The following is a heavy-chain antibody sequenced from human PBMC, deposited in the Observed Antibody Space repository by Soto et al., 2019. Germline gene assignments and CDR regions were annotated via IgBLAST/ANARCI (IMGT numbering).Heavy chain of an antibody. Sequence: PSETLSLTCAVSGGSISSGGYSWSWIRQPPGKGLEWIGYIYHSGSTYYNPSLKSRVTISVDRSKNQFSLKLSSVTAADTAVYYCANLVGATYFDHWGQGTLVTVSS. D-gene: IGHD1-26*01. V-gene: IGHV4-30-2*01. CDR3: ANLVGATYFDH. CDR2: IYHSGST. CDR1: GGSISSGGYS. J-gene: IGHJ4*02.